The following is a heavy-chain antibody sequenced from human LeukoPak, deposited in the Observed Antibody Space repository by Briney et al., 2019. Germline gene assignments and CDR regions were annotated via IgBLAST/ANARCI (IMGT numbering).Heavy chain of an antibody. CDR2: ISDSSGTI. J-gene: IGHJ4*02. V-gene: IGHV3-48*01. Sequence: GGSLRLSCAASGFTLNTYSMNWVRQAPGKGLEWISYISDSSGTIYYADSVMGRFTISRDNAKNSLYLQMNSLRAEDTAVYYCARGPYGDYVDALDYWGQGTLVTVSS. CDR3: ARGPYGDYVDALDY. D-gene: IGHD4-17*01. CDR1: GFTLNTYS.